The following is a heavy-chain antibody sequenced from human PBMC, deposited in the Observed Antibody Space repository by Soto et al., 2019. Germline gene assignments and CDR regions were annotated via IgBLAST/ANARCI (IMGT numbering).Heavy chain of an antibody. CDR2: INHSGST. V-gene: IGHV4-34*01. CDR3: ARGGYSYPQGY. J-gene: IGHJ4*02. Sequence: SETLSLTCAVYGGSFSGYYWSWIRQPPGKGLEWIGEINHSGSTNYNPSLKSRVTISVDTSKNLFSLKLSSVTAADTAVYYCARGGYSYPQGYWGQGTLVTVSS. D-gene: IGHD5-18*01. CDR1: GGSFSGYY.